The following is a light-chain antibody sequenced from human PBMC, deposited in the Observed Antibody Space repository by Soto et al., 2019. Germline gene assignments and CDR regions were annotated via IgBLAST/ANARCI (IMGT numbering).Light chain of an antibody. CDR3: HQYQKWPRT. V-gene: IGKV3D-15*01. Sequence: MKMSPATLSVYRGEVVTPCCMASQSVSSNLAWYQHKPGQAPRLLIYEASTRAAGVPGRFSGSGSGTDFTLTISSLQPEDFAFYYCHQYQKWPRTFGQGTKVDVK. CDR2: EAS. CDR1: QSVSSN. J-gene: IGKJ1*01.